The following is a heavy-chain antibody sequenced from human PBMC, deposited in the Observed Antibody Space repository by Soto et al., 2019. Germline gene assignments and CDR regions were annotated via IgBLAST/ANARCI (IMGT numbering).Heavy chain of an antibody. CDR1: GFTFSSYS. CDR2: ISSSSSYI. V-gene: IGHV3-21*01. J-gene: IGHJ5*02. D-gene: IGHD3-9*01. Sequence: EVQLVVSGGGLVKPGGSLRLSCAASGFTFSSYSMNWVRQAPGKGLEWVSSISSSSSYIYYADSVKGRFTISRDNAKNSLYLQMTSLRAEDTAVYYCASDAVPRLDILTGYTPPGWFDPWGQGTLVTVSS. CDR3: ASDAVPRLDILTGYTPPGWFDP.